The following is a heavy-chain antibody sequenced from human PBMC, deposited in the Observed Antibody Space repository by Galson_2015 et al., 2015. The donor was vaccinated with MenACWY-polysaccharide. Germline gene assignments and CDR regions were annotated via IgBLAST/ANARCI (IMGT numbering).Heavy chain of an antibody. D-gene: IGHD1-1*01. CDR1: GFTLTSSA. J-gene: IGHJ6*02. CDR2: IVVGSSKT. Sequence: SVKVSCKASGFTLTSSAVQWVRQARGQRLEWIGRIVVGSSKTKYAQKFQERVTITRDMSTSTAYMELRSLRSEDTAVYYCAASEQVQIPRCSLYGMDVWGQGTPVTVSS. V-gene: IGHV1-58*01. CDR3: AASEQVQIPRCSLYGMDV.